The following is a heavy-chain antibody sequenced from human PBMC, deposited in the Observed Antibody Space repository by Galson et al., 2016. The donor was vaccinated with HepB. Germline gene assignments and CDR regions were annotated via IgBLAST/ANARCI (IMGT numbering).Heavy chain of an antibody. CDR3: ARGQYWTDNYRGAIDV. Sequence: LSLTCTASGDPFSSDNYYWNWIRQPAGKGLEWIGRIYYSGSTNYNPSLKSRVTISADTSKKQFSLKLNSVTAADTAVYYCARGQYWTDNYRGAIDVWGQGTTVIVSS. D-gene: IGHD3/OR15-3a*01. J-gene: IGHJ6*02. V-gene: IGHV4-61*02. CDR1: GDPFSSDNYY. CDR2: IYYSGST.